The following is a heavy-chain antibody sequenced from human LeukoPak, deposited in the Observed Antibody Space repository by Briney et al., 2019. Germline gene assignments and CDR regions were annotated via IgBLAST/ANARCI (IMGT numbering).Heavy chain of an antibody. J-gene: IGHJ4*02. V-gene: IGHV5-51*01. CDR2: IYPGDSDT. CDR3: TRSPDIDILTGYSRYYFDY. D-gene: IGHD3-9*01. CDR1: GYSFTTYW. Sequence: GESLKISCKGSGYSFTTYWIGWVRQMPGKGLEWMGIIYPGDSDTRYSPSLQGQVTISADRSISTAYLQWNSLKASDTAIYYCTRSPDIDILTGYSRYYFDYWGQGTLVTVSS.